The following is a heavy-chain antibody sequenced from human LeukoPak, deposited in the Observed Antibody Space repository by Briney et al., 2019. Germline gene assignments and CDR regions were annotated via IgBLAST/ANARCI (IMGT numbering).Heavy chain of an antibody. Sequence: GASVKVSCKASGYTFTSYYMHWVRQAPGQGLEWMGIINPSGGSTSYAQKFQGRVTMTRDTSTSTVYMELSSLRSEDTAVYYCAREELMITFGGVMHYWGQGTLVTVSS. J-gene: IGHJ4*02. CDR1: GYTFTSYY. V-gene: IGHV1-46*01. CDR2: INPSGGST. CDR3: AREELMITFGGVMHY. D-gene: IGHD3-16*01.